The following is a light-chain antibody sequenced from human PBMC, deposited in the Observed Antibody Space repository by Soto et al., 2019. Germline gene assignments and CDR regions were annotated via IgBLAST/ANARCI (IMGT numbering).Light chain of an antibody. V-gene: IGKV3-20*01. CDR1: QSVTSSY. CDR2: VAY. Sequence: EIVLTQSPGTLSLSPGERASLSCRASQSVTSSYLAWYQQKPGQAPRLLIYVAYNRATGIPDRFSGSGSGTDFTLTINRLELEEFAVYYCQQYGSSPWTFGQGTKVEIK. J-gene: IGKJ1*01. CDR3: QQYGSSPWT.